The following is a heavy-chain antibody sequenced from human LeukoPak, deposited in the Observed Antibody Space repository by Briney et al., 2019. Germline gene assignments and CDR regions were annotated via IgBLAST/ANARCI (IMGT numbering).Heavy chain of an antibody. Sequence: SGGSLRLSCAASGFAFSNYAMSWVRQAPGKGLEWVSTISGDGGSTYYADSVKGRFTISRDNSKNTLYLQMNSLRAEDTAVYYCAREGYCGGDCFLYWGQGTLVTVSS. V-gene: IGHV3-23*01. CDR1: GFAFSNYA. CDR3: AREGYCGGDCFLY. J-gene: IGHJ4*02. D-gene: IGHD2-21*02. CDR2: ISGDGGST.